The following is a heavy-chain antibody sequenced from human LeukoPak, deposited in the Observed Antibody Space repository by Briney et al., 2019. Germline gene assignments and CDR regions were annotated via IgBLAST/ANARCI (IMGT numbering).Heavy chain of an antibody. V-gene: IGHV3-7*01. CDR1: GFTFSSYW. D-gene: IGHD3-3*01. CDR2: IKQDGSEK. J-gene: IGHJ4*02. Sequence: PGGSLRLSCAASGFTFSSYWMSWVRQAPGKGLEWVANIKQDGSEKYYVDSVKGRFTISRDNAKNSVYLEMSSLRAEDTAVYYCARDDFWRGYYCDYWGQGTLVTVSS. CDR3: ARDDFWRGYYCDY.